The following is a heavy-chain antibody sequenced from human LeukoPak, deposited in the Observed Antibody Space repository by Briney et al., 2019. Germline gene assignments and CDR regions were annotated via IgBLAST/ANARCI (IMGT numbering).Heavy chain of an antibody. J-gene: IGHJ5*02. V-gene: IGHV3-21*01. Sequence: PGGSLRLSCAASGFTFSSHSMNWVRQAPGKGLEWVSSISSSGMYIYYADAVKGRFTISRDNAKNSLYLQLNSLRVEDTAMYYCSRVRTYSNSWYDFDPWGQGTLVSVSS. CDR2: ISSSGMYI. CDR3: SRVRTYSNSWYDFDP. D-gene: IGHD2/OR15-2a*01. CDR1: GFTFSSHS.